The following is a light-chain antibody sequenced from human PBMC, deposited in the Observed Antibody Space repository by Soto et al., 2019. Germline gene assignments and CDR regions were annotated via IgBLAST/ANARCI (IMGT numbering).Light chain of an antibody. J-gene: IGLJ2*01. CDR2: TNN. CDR3: AAWHDRLSGMI. Sequence: QSVLTQPPSASGTPGQRVTISCSGSRPSIGSNHVYWYQQLPGMAPKLLIYTNNQRPSGVPDRFSASKSGTSASLAISGLRSEDGADYYCAAWHDRLSGMIFGGGTKLTVL. CDR1: RPSIGSNH. V-gene: IGLV1-47*02.